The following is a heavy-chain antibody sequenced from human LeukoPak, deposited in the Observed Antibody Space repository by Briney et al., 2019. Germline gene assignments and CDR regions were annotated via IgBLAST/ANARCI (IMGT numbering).Heavy chain of an antibody. V-gene: IGHV1-18*01. J-gene: IGHJ4*02. CDR1: GYTFTSYG. D-gene: IGHD3-22*01. Sequence: ASVKVSCTASGYTFTSYGISWVRQAPGQGLEWMGWISAYNGNTNYAQKLQGRVTMTTDTSTSTAYMELRSLRSDDTAVYYCARTDNSSGYSYYFDYWGQGTLVTVSS. CDR3: ARTDNSSGYSYYFDY. CDR2: ISAYNGNT.